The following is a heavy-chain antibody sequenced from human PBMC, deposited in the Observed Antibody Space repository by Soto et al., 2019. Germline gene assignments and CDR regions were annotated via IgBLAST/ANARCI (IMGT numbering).Heavy chain of an antibody. CDR3: AKNGLSDSPSAIDS. J-gene: IGHJ4*02. CDR2: ISGTGRNT. CDR1: GFTFSRNG. V-gene: IGHV3-23*01. D-gene: IGHD2-8*01. Sequence: GGSLRLSCATPGFTFSRNGMSWVRQAPGKGLDWVSGISGTGRNTYYADSVKGRFTISRDNSKNTLFLQMNSLRVEDTAVYYCAKNGLSDSPSAIDSWGQGTLVTVSS.